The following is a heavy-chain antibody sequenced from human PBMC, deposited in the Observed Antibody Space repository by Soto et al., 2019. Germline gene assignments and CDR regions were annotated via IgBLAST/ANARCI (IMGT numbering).Heavy chain of an antibody. CDR1: GFTFSSYS. V-gene: IGHV3-48*01. J-gene: IGHJ2*01. CDR2: ISSSSRTI. CDR3: ARERWGYGYRAGLVDL. D-gene: IGHD5-18*01. Sequence: PGGSLRLSCAASGFTFSSYSMNWVHHAPGKGLEWVSYISSSSRTIYYADSVKGRFTISRDNAKNSLYLQMNSLKPEDTAVYYCARERWGYGYRAGLVDLWVGRTLVTVSS.